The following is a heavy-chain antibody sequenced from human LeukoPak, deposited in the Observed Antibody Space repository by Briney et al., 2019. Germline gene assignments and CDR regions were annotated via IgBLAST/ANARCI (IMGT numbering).Heavy chain of an antibody. Sequence: SGTLSLTCTVSGASFSSSDWWTWVRQTPVKGLEWIGEIYHSGTTNYNPSLKSRVTMSVDKSKNQFSLKLSSVTAADTAVYFCARSPSGSSSRFFDPWGQGTLVTVSS. D-gene: IGHD1-26*01. J-gene: IGHJ5*02. CDR2: IYHSGTT. V-gene: IGHV4-4*02. CDR3: ARSPSGSSSRFFDP. CDR1: GASFSSSDW.